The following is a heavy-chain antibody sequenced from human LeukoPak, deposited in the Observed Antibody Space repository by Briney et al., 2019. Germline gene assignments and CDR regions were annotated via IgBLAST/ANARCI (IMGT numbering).Heavy chain of an antibody. Sequence: GGSLRLSCAASGVTFSSYGMHWVRQAPGKGLEWVAVIWYDGSNRYYADSVKGRFTISRDNAKNSLYLQMNSLRAEDTAVYYCARDDIVVVPAAMLGYYGMDVWGQGTTVTVSS. CDR3: ARDDIVVVPAAMLGYYGMDV. V-gene: IGHV3-33*01. J-gene: IGHJ6*02. CDR2: IWYDGSNR. CDR1: GVTFSSYG. D-gene: IGHD2-2*01.